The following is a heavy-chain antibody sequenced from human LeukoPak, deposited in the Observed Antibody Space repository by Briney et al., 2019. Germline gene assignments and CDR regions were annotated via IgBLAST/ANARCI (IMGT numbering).Heavy chain of an antibody. V-gene: IGHV3-23*01. Sequence: GSLRLSCAASGFTFSSYAMSWVRQAPGKGLEWVSAISGSGVGTYYADSVKGRFTISRDNSKNTLYLQMNSLRAEDTAVSYCAKGTTSYYDSSGYYYGLGFDYWGQGTLVTVSS. CDR2: ISGSGVGT. CDR3: AKGTTSYYDSSGYYYGLGFDY. CDR1: GFTFSSYA. D-gene: IGHD3-22*01. J-gene: IGHJ4*02.